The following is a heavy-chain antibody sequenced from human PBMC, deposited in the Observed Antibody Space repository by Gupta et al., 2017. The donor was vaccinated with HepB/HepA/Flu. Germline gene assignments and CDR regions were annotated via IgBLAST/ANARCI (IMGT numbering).Heavy chain of an antibody. J-gene: IGHJ4*02. CDR1: GFPLSSYV. CDR3: ARRGDIGDKDY. D-gene: IGHD2-21*02. CDR2: LSQCFSNT. Sequence: EVQLLESGGDLVQPGGSLRLSCAASGFPLSSYVMVWVPQAPGEGLEWVSSLSQCFSNTYYADSVKGRFTISGDNSRNTLYLQMSNLRAEDTAVYYCARRGDIGDKDYWGQGTLVTVSS. V-gene: IGHV3-23*01.